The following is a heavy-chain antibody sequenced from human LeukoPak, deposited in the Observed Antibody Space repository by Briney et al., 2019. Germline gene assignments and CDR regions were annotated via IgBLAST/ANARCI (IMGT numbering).Heavy chain of an antibody. Sequence: PSETLSLTCTVSGGSISSGGYYWSWIRQPPGKGLEWIGYIYHSGSTYYNPSLKSRVTVSVDTSKNQFSLKLSSVTAADTAVYYCARVSEIAAAGHFDYWGQGTLVTVSS. J-gene: IGHJ4*02. V-gene: IGHV4-30-2*01. D-gene: IGHD6-13*01. CDR3: ARVSEIAAAGHFDY. CDR1: GGSISSGGYY. CDR2: IYHSGST.